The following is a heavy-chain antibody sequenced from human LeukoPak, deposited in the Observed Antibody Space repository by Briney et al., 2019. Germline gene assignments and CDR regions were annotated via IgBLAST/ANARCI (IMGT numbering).Heavy chain of an antibody. CDR3: ARDVYCSGDNCYQH. CDR2: ISGGGDT. J-gene: IGHJ1*01. CDR1: GFSVSSNY. D-gene: IGHD2-15*01. Sequence: GGSLRLSCAASGFSVSSNYMNWVRQAPGKGLEWVSVISGGGDTYYADSVKGRFTLSRDNSKNTVYLQLNSLRAEDTAVYYCARDVYCSGDNCYQHWGQGTLVSISS. V-gene: IGHV3-53*01.